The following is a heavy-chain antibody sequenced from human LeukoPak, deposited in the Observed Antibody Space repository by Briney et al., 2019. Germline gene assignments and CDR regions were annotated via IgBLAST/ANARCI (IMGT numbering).Heavy chain of an antibody. CDR2: IIPIFGTA. V-gene: IGHV1-69*13. CDR1: GGTFSSYA. D-gene: IGHD3-22*01. Sequence: ASVKVSCKASGGTFSSYAISWVRQAPGQGLEWMGRIIPIFGTANYAQKFQGRVTITPDESTSTAYMEQCSLRSEDTAVYYCARDKNAYYYDETGAFDIWGQGTMVTVSS. CDR3: ARDKNAYYYDETGAFDI. J-gene: IGHJ3*02.